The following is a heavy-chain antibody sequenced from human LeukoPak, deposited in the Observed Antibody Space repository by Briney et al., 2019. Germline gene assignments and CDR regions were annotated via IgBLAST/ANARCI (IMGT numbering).Heavy chain of an antibody. J-gene: IGHJ4*02. Sequence: SETLSLTCAVYGGSFSGYYWSWIRQPPGKGLEWIGEINHSGSTNYNPSLKSRVTISVDTSKNQFSLKLSSVTAADTAVYYCARGDGRDGYKERLDYWGQGTLVTVSS. CDR3: ARGDGRDGYKERLDY. CDR1: GGSFSGYY. D-gene: IGHD5-24*01. CDR2: INHSGST. V-gene: IGHV4-34*01.